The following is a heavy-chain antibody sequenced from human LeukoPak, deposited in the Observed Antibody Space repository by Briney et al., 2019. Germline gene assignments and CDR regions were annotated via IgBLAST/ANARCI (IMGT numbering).Heavy chain of an antibody. CDR3: ARGGYCVGGSCYTPYNWFDP. D-gene: IGHD2-15*01. J-gene: IGHJ5*02. Sequence: PGGTLRLSRAASGFTFSSYIINWVSQAPGKGLEWVSSISSSNIYIYYADSVKGRFTISKHNAKNSLYLQMNSMRAEDTAVCCCARGGYCVGGSCYTPYNWFDPWGQGTLVTVSS. V-gene: IGHV3-21*01. CDR2: ISSSNIYI. CDR1: GFTFSSYI.